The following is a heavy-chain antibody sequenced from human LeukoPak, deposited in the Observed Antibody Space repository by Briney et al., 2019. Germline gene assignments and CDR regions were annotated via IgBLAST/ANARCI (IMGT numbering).Heavy chain of an antibody. J-gene: IGHJ4*02. V-gene: IGHV3-53*01. D-gene: IGHD1-26*01. CDR3: TRDVTEYVGASAD. CDR1: GFTVSSIY. Sequence: GGSLRLSCAVSGFTVSSIYMSWVRQAPGKGLEWVSFIYSDGNTYYADSVKGRFTLSRDSSRNTLYLQMNSLRVDDTAVYYCTRDVTEYVGASADWGQGTLVTVSS. CDR2: IYSDGNT.